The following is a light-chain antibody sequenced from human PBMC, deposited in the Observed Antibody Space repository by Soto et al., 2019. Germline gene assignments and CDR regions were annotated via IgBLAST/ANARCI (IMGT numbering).Light chain of an antibody. CDR1: QTISSY. V-gene: IGKV1-39*01. Sequence: DIQMTQSPSSLSASVGDRVIITCRAGQTISSYLNWYQQKPGKAPKLLIYAASSLQSGVPSRFSGSGSGTDFTLTISSLQPEDFATYYCQQSYSTPWTFGQGTKVDIK. J-gene: IGKJ1*01. CDR2: AAS. CDR3: QQSYSTPWT.